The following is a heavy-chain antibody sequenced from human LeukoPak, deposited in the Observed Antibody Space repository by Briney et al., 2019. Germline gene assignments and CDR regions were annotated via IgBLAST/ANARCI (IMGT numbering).Heavy chain of an antibody. V-gene: IGHV3-74*01. CDR1: GFTFSNYW. J-gene: IGHJ5*02. Sequence: PGGSLRLSCAASGFTFSNYWMHWVRQAPGKGLVWVSRIKSDGSTTSYAESVKGRFTISRDNAKNTLYLQMNSLRADDTAVYYCARDGESTESWTWIDPWGQGTLVTVSS. D-gene: IGHD7-27*01. CDR2: IKSDGSTT. CDR3: ARDGESTESWTWIDP.